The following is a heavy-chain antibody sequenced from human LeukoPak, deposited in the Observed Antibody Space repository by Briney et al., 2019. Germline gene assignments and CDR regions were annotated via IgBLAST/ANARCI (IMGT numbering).Heavy chain of an antibody. Sequence: GXXNPNSGGTNYAQKFQGRVTMTRDTSISTAYMELSRLKSDDTAVYYCAIAYCTSTSCFTFDYWGQGTLVTVSS. CDR3: AIAYCTSTSCFTFDY. V-gene: IGHV1-2*02. J-gene: IGHJ4*02. D-gene: IGHD2-2*02. CDR2: XNPNSGGT.